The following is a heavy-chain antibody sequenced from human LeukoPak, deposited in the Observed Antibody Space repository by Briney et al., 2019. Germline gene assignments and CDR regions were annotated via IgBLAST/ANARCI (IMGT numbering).Heavy chain of an antibody. J-gene: IGHJ4*02. D-gene: IGHD6-19*01. Sequence: GGSLRLSCAGSGFTFSSYGMHWVRQAPGKGLEWMAFIRSDGSNKYYADSVKGRFTISRDNSKNTLYLQMNSLRADDTAVYYCARILDSAWGELGYWGQGTRVTVSS. CDR1: GFTFSSYG. CDR3: ARILDSAWGELGY. CDR2: IRSDGSNK. V-gene: IGHV3-30*02.